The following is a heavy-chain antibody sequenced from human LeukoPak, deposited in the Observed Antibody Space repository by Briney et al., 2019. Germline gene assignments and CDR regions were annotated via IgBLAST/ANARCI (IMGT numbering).Heavy chain of an antibody. Sequence: PGGSLRLSSAASGFTFSSYAMSWVRQAPGQGLEWVSAISGSGGSTYYADSVKGRFTISRDNSKNTLYLQMNSLRAEDTAVYYCAKYGSSWYRDYYYYYGMDVWGQGTTVTVSS. J-gene: IGHJ6*02. D-gene: IGHD6-13*01. CDR3: AKYGSSWYRDYYYYYGMDV. CDR2: ISGSGGST. V-gene: IGHV3-23*01. CDR1: GFTFSSYA.